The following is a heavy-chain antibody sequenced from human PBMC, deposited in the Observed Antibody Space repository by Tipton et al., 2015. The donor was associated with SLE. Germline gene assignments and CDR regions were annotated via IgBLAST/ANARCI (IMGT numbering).Heavy chain of an antibody. Sequence: TLSLTCTVSGGSISSYYWSWIRQPPGKGLEWIGYIYYSGSTNYNPSLKSRVTISVDTSKNQFSLKLSSVTAADTAVYYCARGSGGRWLQWGYWGQGTLVTVSS. D-gene: IGHD5-24*01. CDR2: IYYSGST. V-gene: IGHV4-59*12. CDR3: ARGSGGRWLQWGY. J-gene: IGHJ4*02. CDR1: GGSISSYY.